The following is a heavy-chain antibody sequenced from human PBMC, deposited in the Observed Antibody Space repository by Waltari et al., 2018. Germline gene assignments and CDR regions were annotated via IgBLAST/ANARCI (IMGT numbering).Heavy chain of an antibody. D-gene: IGHD1-26*01. CDR3: AKDIGETGLGAAFDI. Sequence: EVQLVESGGGLVQPGRSLRLSCAASGFTFDDYAMHWVRQAPGKGLEWVSGISWNSGSIGYADSVKGRFTISRDNAKNSLYLQMNSLRAEDTALYYCAKDIGETGLGAAFDIWGQGTMVTVSS. CDR1: GFTFDDYA. V-gene: IGHV3-9*01. J-gene: IGHJ3*02. CDR2: ISWNSGSI.